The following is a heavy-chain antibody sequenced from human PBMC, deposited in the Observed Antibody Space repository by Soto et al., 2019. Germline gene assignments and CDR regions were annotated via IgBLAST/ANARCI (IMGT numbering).Heavy chain of an antibody. J-gene: IGHJ6*02. CDR3: ARAHYGDYGYGMDV. V-gene: IGHV4-30-2*01. CDR2: TYHSRTT. CDR1: GGSISRGGYS. Sequence: QLQLQESGSGLVKPSQTLSLTCAVTGGSISRGGYSWSWIRQPPGKRREWIGYTYHSRTTYYNPSLKSRVTISVDRSNNQFSLKLSSVTAAATAVYYCARAHYGDYGYGMDVWGQGTTVSVSS. D-gene: IGHD4-17*01.